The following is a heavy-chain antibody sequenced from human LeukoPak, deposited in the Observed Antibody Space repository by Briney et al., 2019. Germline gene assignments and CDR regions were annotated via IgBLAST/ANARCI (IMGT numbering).Heavy chain of an antibody. J-gene: IGHJ4*02. CDR1: GFTFSSYW. Sequence: GGSLRLSCAASGFTFSSYWMHWVRQAPGKGLVWVSRINSDGSSTSYADSVKGRFTISRDNAKNTLYLQMNSLRAEDTAVYYCARDAGYCSSTSCYAHFDYWGQGTLVTVSS. CDR2: INSDGSST. V-gene: IGHV3-74*01. CDR3: ARDAGYCSSTSCYAHFDY. D-gene: IGHD2-2*01.